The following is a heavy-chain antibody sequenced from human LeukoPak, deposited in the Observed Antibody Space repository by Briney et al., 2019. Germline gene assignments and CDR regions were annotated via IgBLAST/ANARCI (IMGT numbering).Heavy chain of an antibody. CDR3: TREYSSGWYLYYFDY. V-gene: IGHV6-1*01. CDR1: GDSVSSDNAA. J-gene: IGHJ4*02. Sequence: SQTLSLTCAISGDSVSSDNAAWNWIRHSPSRGLEWLGRTYYRSQWYNAYAISVESRITINPDTSKNQFSLQLNSVTPEDTAVYYCTREYSSGWYLYYFDYWGQGTLVTVSS. D-gene: IGHD6-19*01. CDR2: TYYRSQWYN.